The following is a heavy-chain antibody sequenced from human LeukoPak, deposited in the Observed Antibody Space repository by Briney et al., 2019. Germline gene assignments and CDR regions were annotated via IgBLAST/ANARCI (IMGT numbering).Heavy chain of an antibody. CDR2: ISYDGSNK. J-gene: IGHJ4*02. CDR3: ARDYILTGYLDY. CDR1: GFTFSSYA. V-gene: IGHV3-30*04. D-gene: IGHD3-9*01. Sequence: PGGSLRLPCAASGFTFSSYAMHWVRQAPGKGLEWVAVISYDGSNKYYADSVKGRFTISRDNSKNTLYLQMNSLRAEDTAVYYCARDYILTGYLDYWGQGTLVTVSS.